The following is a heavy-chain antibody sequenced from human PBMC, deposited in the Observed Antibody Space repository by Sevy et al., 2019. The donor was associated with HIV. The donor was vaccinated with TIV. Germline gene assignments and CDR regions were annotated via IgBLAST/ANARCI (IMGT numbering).Heavy chain of an antibody. CDR2: IVVGSGNT. V-gene: IGHV1-58*01. Sequence: ASVKVSCKASGFTFTSSAVQWVRQARGQRLEWIGWIVVGSGNTNYARKFQERVTITRDMSTSTASMVLSSLRSEDTAETYCAEDLRSGIAPAGKYYYYGMDVWGQGTTVTVSS. CDR3: AEDLRSGIAPAGKYYYYGMDV. J-gene: IGHJ6*02. D-gene: IGHD6-13*01. CDR1: GFTFTSSA.